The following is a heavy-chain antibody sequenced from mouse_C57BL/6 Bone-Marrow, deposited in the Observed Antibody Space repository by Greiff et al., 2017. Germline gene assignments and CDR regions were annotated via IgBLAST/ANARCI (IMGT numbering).Heavy chain of an antibody. V-gene: IGHV1-69*01. CDR1: GYTFTSYW. J-gene: IGHJ3*01. Sequence: VQLQQSGAELVMPGASVKLSCKASGYTFTSYWMHWVKQRPGQGLEWIGEIAPSDSYTNYNQKFKGKSTLTVDKSSSTAYMQLSSLTSEDSAVYYCARSIYDGYWAYWGQGTLVTVSA. CDR3: ARSIYDGYWAY. D-gene: IGHD2-3*01. CDR2: IAPSDSYT.